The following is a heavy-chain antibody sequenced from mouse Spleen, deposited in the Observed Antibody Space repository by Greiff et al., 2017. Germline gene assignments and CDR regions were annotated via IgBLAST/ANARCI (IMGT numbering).Heavy chain of an antibody. J-gene: IGHJ2*01. CDR1: GYAFSSSW. CDR2: IYPGDGDT. V-gene: IGHV1-82*01. D-gene: IGHD2-3*01. Sequence: QVQLKESGAELARPGASVKLSCKASGYAFSSSWMNWVKQRPGKGLEWIGRIYPGDGDTNYNGKFKGKATLTADKSSSTAYMQLSSLTSEDSAVYFCARSRWALLDYWGQGTTLTVSS. CDR3: ARSRWALLDY.